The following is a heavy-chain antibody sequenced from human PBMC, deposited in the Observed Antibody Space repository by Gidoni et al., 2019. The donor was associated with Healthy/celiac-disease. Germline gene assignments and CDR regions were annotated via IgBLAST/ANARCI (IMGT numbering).Heavy chain of an antibody. Sequence: EVQLLESGGGLVQPGGSLRLSCAASGFTFSSYAMSWVRQAPGKGLEWVSAISGSGGSTYYADSVKGRFTISRDNSKNTLYLQMNSRRAEDTAVYYCAKRGWAARPGYYYYYMDVWGKGTTVTVSS. CDR2: ISGSGGST. V-gene: IGHV3-23*01. J-gene: IGHJ6*03. CDR3: AKRGWAARPGYYYYYMDV. D-gene: IGHD6-6*01. CDR1: GFTFSSYA.